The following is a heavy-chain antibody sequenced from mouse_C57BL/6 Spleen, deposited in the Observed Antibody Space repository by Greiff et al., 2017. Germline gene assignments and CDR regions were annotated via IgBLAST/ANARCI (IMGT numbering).Heavy chain of an antibody. Sequence: VQLQQSGPELVKPGDSVKISCKASGYSFTGYFMNWVMQSHGKSLEWIGRINPYNGDTFYNQKFKGKATLTVDKSSSTAHMELRSLTSEDSAVYYCARGEDYYGSPYFDYWGQGTTLTVSS. D-gene: IGHD1-1*01. J-gene: IGHJ2*01. CDR3: ARGEDYYGSPYFDY. CDR2: INPYNGDT. CDR1: GYSFTGYF. V-gene: IGHV1-20*01.